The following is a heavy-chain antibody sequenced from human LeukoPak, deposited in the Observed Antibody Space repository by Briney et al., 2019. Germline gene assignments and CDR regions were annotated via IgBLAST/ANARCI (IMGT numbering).Heavy chain of an antibody. Sequence: SETLSLTCTVSGGSISGYYWSWIRQPAGQGLEWIGRIYSNGDTRYNPSLKSRVTMSVDTSKNQLSLKLGPVTAADTAVYYCARAAGAAGGQYFDYWGQGTLVTVSS. D-gene: IGHD6-13*01. CDR1: GGSISGYY. CDR3: ARAAGAAGGQYFDY. V-gene: IGHV4-4*07. CDR2: IYSNGDT. J-gene: IGHJ4*02.